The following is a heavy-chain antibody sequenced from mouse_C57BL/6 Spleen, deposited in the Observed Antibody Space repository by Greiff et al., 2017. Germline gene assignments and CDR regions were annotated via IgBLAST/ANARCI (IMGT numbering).Heavy chain of an antibody. D-gene: IGHD1-1*01. CDR2: INPNNGGT. CDR3: ARRIGSSYWYFDV. J-gene: IGHJ1*03. Sequence: VQLQQSGPELVKPGASVKISCKASGYTFTDYYMNWVKQSHGKSLEWIGDINPNNGGTRYNQKFKGKATLTVDKSSSTAYMELRSLTSEDSAVYDCARRIGSSYWYFDVWGTGTTVTVSS. CDR1: GYTFTDYY. V-gene: IGHV1-26*01.